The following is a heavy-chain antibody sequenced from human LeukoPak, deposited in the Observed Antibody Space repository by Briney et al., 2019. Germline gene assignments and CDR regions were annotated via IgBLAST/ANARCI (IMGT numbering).Heavy chain of an antibody. J-gene: IGHJ3*02. Sequence: GGSLRLSCAASGFTVSSNYKSWVRQAPGKGLEWVSVIYSGGSTYYADSVKGRFTISRDNSKNTLYLQMNSLRAEDTAVYYCARDPRYSGSSVDAFDIWGQGTMVTVSS. D-gene: IGHD1-26*01. CDR2: IYSGGST. CDR1: GFTVSSNY. CDR3: ARDPRYSGSSVDAFDI. V-gene: IGHV3-53*01.